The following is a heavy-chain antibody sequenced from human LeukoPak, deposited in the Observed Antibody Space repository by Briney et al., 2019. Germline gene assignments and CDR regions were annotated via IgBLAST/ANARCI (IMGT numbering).Heavy chain of an antibody. CDR3: ATVGDIVVVTAIPPFQH. V-gene: IGHV1-24*01. CDR1: GYTLTELS. CDR2: FDPEDGET. Sequence: ASVKVSCKVSGYTLTELSMHWVRQAPGKGLEWMGGFDPEDGETIYAQKFQGRVTMTEDTSTDTAYMELSSLRSEDTAVYYCATVGDIVVVTAIPPFQHWGQGTLVTVSS. D-gene: IGHD2-21*02. J-gene: IGHJ1*01.